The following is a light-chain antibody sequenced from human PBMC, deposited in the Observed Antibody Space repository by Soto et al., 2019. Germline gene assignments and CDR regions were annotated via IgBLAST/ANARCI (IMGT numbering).Light chain of an antibody. Sequence: DIVMTQSPATLSVSPGERATLSCRASQSVSSYLAWYQQKPGQAPRLLIYDASNRATGIPARFSGSGSGTDFTLTISSLEPEDFAVYYCQQYGSSGTFGQGTKVDI. CDR1: QSVSSY. J-gene: IGKJ1*01. CDR2: DAS. V-gene: IGKV3-11*01. CDR3: QQYGSSGT.